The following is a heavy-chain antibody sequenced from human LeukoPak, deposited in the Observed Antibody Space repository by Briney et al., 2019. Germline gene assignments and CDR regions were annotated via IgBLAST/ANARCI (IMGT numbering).Heavy chain of an antibody. V-gene: IGHV3-9*01. D-gene: IGHD6-19*01. CDR2: ISWNSGSI. CDR1: GFTFDDYA. CDR3: AKDDSSCWVFRLFDP. J-gene: IGHJ5*02. Sequence: GGSLRLSCAASGFTFDDYAMHWVRQAPGKELEWVSGISWNSGSIGYADSVKGRFTISRDNAKNSLYLQMNSLRAEDTALYYCAKDDSSCWVFRLFDPWGQGTLVTVSS.